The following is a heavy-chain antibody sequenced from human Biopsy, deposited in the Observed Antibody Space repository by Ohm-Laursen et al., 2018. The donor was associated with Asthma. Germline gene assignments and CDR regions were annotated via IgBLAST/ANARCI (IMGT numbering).Heavy chain of an antibody. CDR3: ARLADCSGGACYSYGWFDP. D-gene: IGHD2-15*01. CDR2: VSHTGST. V-gene: IGHV4-59*11. CDR1: GGSIRSHD. J-gene: IGHJ5*02. Sequence: GTLSLTCTVSGGSIRSHDWTWIRLPPGKGLEYIGDVSHTGSTNYNPSLESRVTMSLDTSKNQFSLRLTSVTPADTAVYYCARLADCSGGACYSYGWFDPWGQGTRVTVSS.